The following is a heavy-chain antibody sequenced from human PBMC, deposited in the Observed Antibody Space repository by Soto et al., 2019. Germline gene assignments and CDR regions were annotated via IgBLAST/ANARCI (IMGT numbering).Heavy chain of an antibody. CDR3: ARVAQHYDFWSGFFWFDP. CDR1: GHTFTSYY. CDR2: INPSGGST. Sequence: ASVKVSCKASGHTFTSYYMHWVRQAPGQGLEWMGIINPSGGSTSYAQKFQGRVTMTRDTSTSTVYMELSSLRSEDTAVYYCARVAQHYDFWSGFFWFDPWGQGTLVTVSS. V-gene: IGHV1-46*03. D-gene: IGHD3-3*01. J-gene: IGHJ5*02.